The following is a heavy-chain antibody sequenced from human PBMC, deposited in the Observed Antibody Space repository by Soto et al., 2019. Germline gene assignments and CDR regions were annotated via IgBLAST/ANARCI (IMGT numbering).Heavy chain of an antibody. D-gene: IGHD1-7*01. CDR1: GGSISSGGYY. CDR2: IYYSGST. J-gene: IGHJ5*02. CDR3: ARRAGTTSNWFDP. Sequence: PSETLSLTCTVSGGSISSGGYYWSWIRQHPGKGLEWIGYIYYSGSTYYNPSLKSRVTISVDTSKNQFSLKPSSVTAADTAVYYCARRAGTTSNWFDPWGQGTLVTVSS. V-gene: IGHV4-31*03.